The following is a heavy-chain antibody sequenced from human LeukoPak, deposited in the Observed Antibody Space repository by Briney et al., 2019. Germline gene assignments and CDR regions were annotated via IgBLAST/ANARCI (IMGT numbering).Heavy chain of an antibody. CDR3: ARRLGELLFDS. V-gene: IGHV4-59*01. D-gene: IGHD3-10*01. CDR2: IYYTGTT. CDR1: GGSINNYH. Sequence: SEALSLTCTVSGGSINNYHWSWMRQPPGKGREWIGHIYYTGTTNYNPSLKSRVTISVDTSKTHFSLKLSSVTAADTAIYYCARRLGELLFDSWGQGTLVTVSS. J-gene: IGHJ4*02.